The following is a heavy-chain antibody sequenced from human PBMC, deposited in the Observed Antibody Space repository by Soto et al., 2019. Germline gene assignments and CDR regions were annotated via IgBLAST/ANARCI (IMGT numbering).Heavy chain of an antibody. CDR3: ARGRHELEPFDP. V-gene: IGHV1-2*02. D-gene: IGHD1-1*01. CDR2: INPNSGGT. Sequence: QVQLVQSGAEVRKPGASVKVSCKASGYTFTYYYIRWVRQAPGQGLEWMGWINPNSGGTNYAQRFQGRVTMTRDTSISTAYMELSRLTSDDTAVYYCARGRHELEPFDPWGQGTLVTVSS. CDR1: GYTFTYYY. J-gene: IGHJ5*02.